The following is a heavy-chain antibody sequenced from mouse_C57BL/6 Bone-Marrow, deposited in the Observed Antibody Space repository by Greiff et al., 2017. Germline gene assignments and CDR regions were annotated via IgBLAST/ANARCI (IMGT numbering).Heavy chain of an antibody. V-gene: IGHV1-81*01. CDR1: GYTFTSYG. CDR3: ARWGTGGYYFDY. J-gene: IGHJ2*01. D-gene: IGHD4-1*01. Sequence: VQLQQSGAELARPGASVKLSCKASGYTFTSYGISWVKQRTGQGLEWIGEIYPRSGNTYYNEQFKGKATLTADKSSSTAYMELRSLTSEDSAVYFCARWGTGGYYFDYWGQGTTLTVSS. CDR2: IYPRSGNT.